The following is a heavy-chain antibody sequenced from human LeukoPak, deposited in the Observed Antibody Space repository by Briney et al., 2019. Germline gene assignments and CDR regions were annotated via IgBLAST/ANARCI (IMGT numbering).Heavy chain of an antibody. CDR1: GFTFGNCW. Sequence: GGSLRLSCAGSGFTFGNCWMKWFRRAPPKGVEWVAHIKQDGSDTYVEPVKGRFTISRDIAKTSLFLHMNSLTTEDSAVYYCAREHSSHFTWGQGTLVTVSS. J-gene: IGHJ4*02. V-gene: IGHV3-7*01. D-gene: IGHD3-3*02. CDR3: AREHSSHFT. CDR2: IKQDGSDT.